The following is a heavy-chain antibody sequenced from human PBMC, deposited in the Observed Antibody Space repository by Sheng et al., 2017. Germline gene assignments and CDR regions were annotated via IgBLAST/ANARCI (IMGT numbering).Heavy chain of an antibody. CDR1: GGTFSSYA. V-gene: IGHV1-69*04. CDR3: ARVAAAGHYYYYYMDV. CDR2: IIPILGIA. Sequence: QVQLVQSGAEVKKPGSSVKVSCKASGGTFSSYAISWVRQAPGQGLEWMGGIIPILGIANYAQKFQGRVTITADKSTSTAYMELSSLRSEDTAVYYCARVAAAGHYYYYYMDVWGKGTTVTVSS. J-gene: IGHJ6*03. D-gene: IGHD6-13*01.